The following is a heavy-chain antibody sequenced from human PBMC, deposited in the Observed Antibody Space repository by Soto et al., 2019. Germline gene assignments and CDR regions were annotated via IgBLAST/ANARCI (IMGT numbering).Heavy chain of an antibody. V-gene: IGHV6-1*01. D-gene: IGHD3-10*01. CDR2: TYYRSKWYN. J-gene: IGHJ6*02. CDR1: GDSVSSNSAA. Sequence: SETLSLTCAISGDSVSSNSAAWNWIRQSPSRGLEWLGRTYYRSKWYNDYAVSVRSRITINPDTSKNQFSLQLNSVTPEDTAVYYCARELWFGEVVYYGMDVWGQGTTVTVSS. CDR3: ARELWFGEVVYYGMDV.